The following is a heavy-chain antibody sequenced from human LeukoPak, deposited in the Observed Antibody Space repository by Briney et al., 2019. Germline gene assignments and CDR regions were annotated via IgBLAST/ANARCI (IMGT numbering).Heavy chain of an antibody. Sequence: GGSLRLSCAASGFTFRSTVMTWVRQAPGKGLQWVSTISPDGAYIYYADSLRGRFTMSRDNSENTLYLQMTSLRVEDTAIYYCVKRFLESIVSEQWGQGTLVTVSS. CDR2: ISPDGAYI. V-gene: IGHV3-23*01. J-gene: IGHJ4*02. D-gene: IGHD3-3*01. CDR3: VKRFLESIVSEQ. CDR1: GFTFRSTV.